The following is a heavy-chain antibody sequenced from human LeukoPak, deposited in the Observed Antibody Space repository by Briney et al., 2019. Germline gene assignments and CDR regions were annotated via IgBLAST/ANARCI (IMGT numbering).Heavy chain of an antibody. J-gene: IGHJ6*04. D-gene: IGHD5-12*01. CDR1: GFTFSDYY. CDR3: ARDRLVATRGQAGAYGMDV. CDR2: ISSSSSYT. Sequence: GGSLRLSCAASGFTFSDYYMSWIRQAPGKGLEWVSYISSSSSYTNYADSVKGRFTISRDNAKNSLYLQMNSLRAEDTAVYYCARDRLVATRGQAGAYGMDVWGKGTMVTVSS. V-gene: IGHV3-11*06.